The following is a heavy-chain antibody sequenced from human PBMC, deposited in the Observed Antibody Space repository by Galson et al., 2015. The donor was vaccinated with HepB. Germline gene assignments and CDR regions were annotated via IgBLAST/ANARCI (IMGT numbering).Heavy chain of an antibody. D-gene: IGHD2-21*01. V-gene: IGHV3-23*01. J-gene: IGHJ4*02. Sequence: SLRLACAATGFTFSSYDMTWVRQASVKGLEWVSSSRNGIGSKYFADSVRGRFTVSRDNAKNTLYLQMNSLTVEDTAVYYCAKDRGELCGPDCWSFDYWGRGTVVIVSS. CDR2: SRNGIGSK. CDR1: GFTFSSYD. CDR3: AKDRGELCGPDCWSFDY.